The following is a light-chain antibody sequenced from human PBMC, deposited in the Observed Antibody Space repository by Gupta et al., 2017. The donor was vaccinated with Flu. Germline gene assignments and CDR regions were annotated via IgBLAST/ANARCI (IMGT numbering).Light chain of an antibody. V-gene: IGKV4-1*01. CDR2: WAS. CDR3: QTYSNARPT. J-gene: IGKJ5*01. CDR1: QSLLYSSNNKNI. Sequence: SLGERATIHWKSSQSLLYSSNNKNILAGYQQKAGQPPKLLIYWASTRESGVPDRFSGSGSWEVYTLRISNLQAEDGAVYYFQTYSNARPTFGQGTXVEIK.